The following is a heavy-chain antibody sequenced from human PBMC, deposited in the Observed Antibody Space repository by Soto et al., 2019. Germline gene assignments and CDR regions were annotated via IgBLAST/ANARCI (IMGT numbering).Heavy chain of an antibody. CDR2: MNPNSGNT. CDR1: GYTFTSYD. Sequence: GASVKVSCKASGYTFTSYDINWVRQATGQGLEWMGWMNPNSGNTDYAQKFQGRVTMTRNTSISTAYMELSSLRSEDTAVYYCARGLSSGWYYHYYYYYMDVWGKGTTVTVSS. CDR3: ARGLSSGWYYHYYYYYMDV. V-gene: IGHV1-8*01. D-gene: IGHD6-19*01. J-gene: IGHJ6*03.